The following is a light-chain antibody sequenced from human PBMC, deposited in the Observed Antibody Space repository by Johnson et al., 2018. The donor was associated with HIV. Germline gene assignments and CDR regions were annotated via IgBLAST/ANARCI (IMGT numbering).Light chain of an antibody. CDR2: DNN. CDR1: SSNIGNNY. CDR3: GTGDSSLSAGGV. V-gene: IGLV1-51*01. J-gene: IGLJ1*01. Sequence: QSVLTQPPSVSAAPGQKVTISCSGSSSNIGNNYVSWYQQLPGTAPKLLIYDNNKRPSGIPDRFSCSKSGTSATLGITGLQSGAEADYYCGTGDSSLSAGGVFGTGTKVTVL.